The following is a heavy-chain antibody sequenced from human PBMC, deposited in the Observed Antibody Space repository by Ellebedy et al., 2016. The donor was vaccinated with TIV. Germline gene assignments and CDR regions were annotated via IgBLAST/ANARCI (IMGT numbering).Heavy chain of an antibody. J-gene: IGHJ1*01. V-gene: IGHV3-23*01. CDR2: ISGSGGST. Sequence: GESLKISXAASGFTFSSYAMSWVRQAPGKGLEWVSAISGSGGSTYYADSVEGRFTISRDNSKNTLYLQMNSLRAEDTAVYYCAKGRYSSNPRGDFQHWGQGTLVTVSS. CDR3: AKGRYSSNPRGDFQH. CDR1: GFTFSSYA. D-gene: IGHD6-13*01.